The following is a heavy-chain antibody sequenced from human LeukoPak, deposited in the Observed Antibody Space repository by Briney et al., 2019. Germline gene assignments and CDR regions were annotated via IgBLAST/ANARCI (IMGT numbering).Heavy chain of an antibody. CDR2: IYSGDNT. J-gene: IGHJ4*02. V-gene: IGHV3-53*01. D-gene: IGHD3-10*01. CDR1: GFTVSSNY. Sequence: PGGSLRLSCAVSGFTVSSNYISWVRQAPGKGLEWVSIIYSGDNTYYADPVKGRFTISRDNSKNTLYLQMNSLRAEDTAVYYCAKDPSYYYGSGNTDYWGQGTLVTVSS. CDR3: AKDPSYYYGSGNTDY.